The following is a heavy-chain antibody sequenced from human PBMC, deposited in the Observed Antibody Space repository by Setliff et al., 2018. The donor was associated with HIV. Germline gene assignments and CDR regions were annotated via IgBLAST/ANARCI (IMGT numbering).Heavy chain of an antibody. CDR1: GGSISSGSYY. D-gene: IGHD3-10*01. Sequence: KASETLSLTCTVSGGSISSGSYYWSWIRQPAGKGLEWIGRIYTSGSTNYNPSLKSRVTISVDTSKNQFSLKLSSVTAADTAVFYCARFPTYYYGSGTDYWGQGTLVTVSS. CDR3: ARFPTYYYGSGTDY. V-gene: IGHV4-61*02. J-gene: IGHJ4*02. CDR2: IYTSGST.